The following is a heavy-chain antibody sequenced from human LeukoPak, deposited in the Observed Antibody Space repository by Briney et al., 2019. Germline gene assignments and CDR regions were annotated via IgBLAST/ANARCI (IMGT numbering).Heavy chain of an antibody. J-gene: IGHJ4*02. CDR2: ISAYNGNT. CDR1: GYTFTSYG. CDR3: ARDLLGYCSSTSCPGWGY. V-gene: IGHV1-18*04. Sequence: ASVKVSCKASGYTFTSYGIRWVRQAPGQGLEWMGWISAYNGNTNYAQKLQGRVTMTTDTSTSTAYMELRSLRSDDTAVYYCARDLLGYCSSTSCPGWGYWGQGTLVTVSS. D-gene: IGHD2-2*01.